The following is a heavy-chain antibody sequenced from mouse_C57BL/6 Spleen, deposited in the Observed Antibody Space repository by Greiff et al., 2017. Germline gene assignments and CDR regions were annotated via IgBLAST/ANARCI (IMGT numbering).Heavy chain of an antibody. CDR2: IDPSDSET. Sequence: QVQLQQPGAELVRPGSSVKLSCKASGYTFTSYWMHWVKQRPIQGLEWIGNIDPSDSETHYNQKFKDKATLTVDKSSSTAYMQLSSLTSEDSAVYYCARWDYGSFVVDYWGQGTLVTVSA. D-gene: IGHD1-1*01. J-gene: IGHJ3*01. V-gene: IGHV1-52*01. CDR3: ARWDYGSFVVDY. CDR1: GYTFTSYW.